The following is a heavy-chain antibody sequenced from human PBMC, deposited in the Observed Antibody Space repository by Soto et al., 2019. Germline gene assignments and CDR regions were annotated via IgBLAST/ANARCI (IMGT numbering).Heavy chain of an antibody. V-gene: IGHV1-18*01. CDR1: GFAFTNYG. Sequence: QVQLVQSGAEVKEPGASVKVSCKASGFAFTNYGFNWVRQAPGRGLEWVGGITVYNGNTDYAQKLQSRVTLTTDTSSTTAYMELRSLTSEDTAVYYCARMWYSYYYMDVWGKGTAVTVSS. CDR2: ITVYNGNT. J-gene: IGHJ6*03. CDR3: ARMWYSYYYMDV. D-gene: IGHD2-21*01.